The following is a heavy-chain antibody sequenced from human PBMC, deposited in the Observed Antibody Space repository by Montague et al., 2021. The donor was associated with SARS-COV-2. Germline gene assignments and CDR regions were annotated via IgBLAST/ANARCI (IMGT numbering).Heavy chain of an antibody. D-gene: IGHD3-3*01. V-gene: IGHV4-39*01. CDR2: NYYSGST. CDR3: ARHAGKRITIFGVVKGQYYFDY. CDR1: GGSISSSSYY. Sequence: SETLSLTCTASGGSISSSSYYWGWIRPPPGKGLEWIGSNYYSGSTYYNPSIRSRVTISVDTSKNQFSLKLSSVTAADTAVYYCARHAGKRITIFGVVKGQYYFDYWGQGTLVTVSS. J-gene: IGHJ4*02.